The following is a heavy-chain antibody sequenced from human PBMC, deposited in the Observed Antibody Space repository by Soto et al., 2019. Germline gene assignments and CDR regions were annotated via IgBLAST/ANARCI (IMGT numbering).Heavy chain of an antibody. V-gene: IGHV3-23*01. CDR3: AKDRREYSYSSPRYSYGMDV. CDR2: ISGSGGST. CDR1: GFTFSSYA. Sequence: EVQLLESGGGLVQPGGSLRLSCAASGFTFSSYAMNWVRQAPGKGLEWVSAISGSGGSTYYADSVKGRFTISRDNSKKELSMQMNSLRAEDMAVYYCAKDRREYSYSSPRYSYGMDVWGQGTTVTVSS. J-gene: IGHJ6*02. D-gene: IGHD5-18*01.